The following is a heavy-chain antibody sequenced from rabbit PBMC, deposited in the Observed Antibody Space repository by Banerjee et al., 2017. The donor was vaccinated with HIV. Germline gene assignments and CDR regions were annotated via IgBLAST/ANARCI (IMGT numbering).Heavy chain of an antibody. D-gene: IGHD6-1*01. J-gene: IGHJ4*01. CDR1: GFSFSSSYC. Sequence: QSLEESGGDLVKPGASLTLTCTASGFSFSSSYCMCWVRQAPGKGLEWIACITGGSGGRTYYASWVNGRFSISKTSTTVTLQMTSLTAADTATYFCARSHCTNGYVGVGAVTGDFNLWGQGTLVTVS. V-gene: IGHV1S40*01. CDR2: ITGGSGGRT. CDR3: ARSHCTNGYVGVGAVTGDFNL.